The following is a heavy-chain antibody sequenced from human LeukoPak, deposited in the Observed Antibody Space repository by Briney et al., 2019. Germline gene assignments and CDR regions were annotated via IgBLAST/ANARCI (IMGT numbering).Heavy chain of an antibody. D-gene: IGHD3-3*01. J-gene: IGHJ4*02. Sequence: GESLRLSCAASGFTVSSNYMSWVRQAPGKGLEWVSVIYSGGSTYYADSVKGRFTISRDNSKNTLYLQMNSLRAEDTAVYYCARDSNYDFWSGYDYWGQGTLVTVSS. CDR1: GFTVSSNY. V-gene: IGHV3-66*02. CDR2: IYSGGST. CDR3: ARDSNYDFWSGYDY.